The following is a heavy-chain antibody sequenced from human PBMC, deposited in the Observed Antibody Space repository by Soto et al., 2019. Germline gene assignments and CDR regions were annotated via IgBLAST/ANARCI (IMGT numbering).Heavy chain of an antibody. J-gene: IGHJ4*02. CDR3: ATGVRTFD. D-gene: IGHD2-2*01. Sequence: EVQLVESGGGLVQPGECLRLSCAGSGFTFSNAWLSWVRQAPGKGLEWVGRIKSKTDGGTIEYAAPVKGRFTISRDDSKNTLYVQKDSLKTEDTAMYYCATGVRTFDWGQGTLVTVSS. CDR2: IKSKTDGGTI. V-gene: IGHV3-15*01. CDR1: GFTFSNAW.